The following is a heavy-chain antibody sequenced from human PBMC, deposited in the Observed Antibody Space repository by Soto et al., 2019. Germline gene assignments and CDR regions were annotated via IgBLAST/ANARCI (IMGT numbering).Heavy chain of an antibody. Sequence: XTLSLPCAVSGGSFRGYFWSWIRQSPAKGLEWIGEINDSGNTYYNPSFKSRLTISVDTSTSQISLRLNSVTAADSAVYYCQGGDFWGQGTRATVS. CDR1: GGSFRGYF. J-gene: IGHJ4*02. D-gene: IGHD3-16*01. V-gene: IGHV4-34*01. CDR3: QGGDF. CDR2: INDSGNT.